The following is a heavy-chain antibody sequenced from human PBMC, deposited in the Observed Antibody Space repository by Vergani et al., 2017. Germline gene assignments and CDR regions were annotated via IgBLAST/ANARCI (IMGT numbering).Heavy chain of an antibody. D-gene: IGHD6-19*01. CDR2: IIPIFGTA. J-gene: IGHJ6*03. CDR3: ARVIFGSGWRYYYYYYMDV. Sequence: QVHLVQSGAEVKKPGSSVKVSCKASGGTFSSYAISWVRQAPGQGLEWMGGIIPIFGTANYAQKFQGRVTMTTDTSTSTAYMELRSLRSDDTAVYYCARVIFGSGWRYYYYYYMDVWGKGTTVTVSS. CDR1: GGTFSSYA. V-gene: IGHV1-69*05.